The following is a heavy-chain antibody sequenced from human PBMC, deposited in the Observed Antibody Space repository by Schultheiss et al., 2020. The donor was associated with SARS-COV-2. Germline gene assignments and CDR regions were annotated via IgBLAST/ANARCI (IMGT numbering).Heavy chain of an antibody. Sequence: GGSLRLSCAASGFTFSSYAMSWIRQAPGKGLEWVSYISSSGSTIYYADSVKGRFTISRDNAKNSLYLQMNSLRAEDTALYYCAKDVNYGANSGSDYWGQGTLVTVSS. CDR3: AKDVNYGANSGSDY. CDR1: GFTFSSYA. D-gene: IGHD4-23*01. J-gene: IGHJ4*02. CDR2: ISSSGSTI. V-gene: IGHV3-48*04.